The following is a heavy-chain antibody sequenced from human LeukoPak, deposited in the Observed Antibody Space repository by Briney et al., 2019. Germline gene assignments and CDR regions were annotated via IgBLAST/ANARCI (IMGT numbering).Heavy chain of an antibody. V-gene: IGHV1-24*01. J-gene: IGHJ3*02. D-gene: IGHD3-3*01. CDR2: FDPEDGET. Sequence: ASVKVSCKVSGYTLTELSMHWVRLAPGKGLEWMGGFDPEDGETIYAQKFQGRVTMTEDTSTDTAYMELSSLRSEDTAVYYCATPIRFLEWHRRGDAFDIWGQGTMVTVSS. CDR3: ATPIRFLEWHRRGDAFDI. CDR1: GYTLTELS.